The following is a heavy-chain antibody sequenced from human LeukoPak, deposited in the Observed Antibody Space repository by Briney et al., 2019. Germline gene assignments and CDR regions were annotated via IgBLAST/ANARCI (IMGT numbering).Heavy chain of an antibody. CDR2: VYYSGSDS. V-gene: IGHV4-59*02. CDR1: AGAVNDHY. D-gene: IGHD3-10*01. J-gene: IGHJ4*02. Sequence: SETLSLTLSVSAGAVNDHYAGCVRQPPGKGLEWIGYVYYSGSDSNYNPSLKSRVTVSIETSKRQFSLKMRSVTAADTAVYYVARVLSVRGNIYHFETWGQGTLVAVSS. CDR3: ARVLSVRGNIYHFET.